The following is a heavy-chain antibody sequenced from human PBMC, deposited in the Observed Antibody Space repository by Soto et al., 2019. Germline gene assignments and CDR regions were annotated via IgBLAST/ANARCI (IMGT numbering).Heavy chain of an antibody. V-gene: IGHV3-53*01. CDR3: ARDFPLSEYRFSGSYYYNY. Sequence: GGSLRLSCAASGFTVSSNYMSWVRQAPGKGLEWVSTIYSNGNTYYADSVKGRFTISRDKSKNTLYLQMNSLRAEDTAVCYCARDFPLSEYRFSGSYYYNYWGQGTLVTVSS. J-gene: IGHJ4*02. CDR2: IYSNGNT. D-gene: IGHD1-26*01. CDR1: GFTVSSNY.